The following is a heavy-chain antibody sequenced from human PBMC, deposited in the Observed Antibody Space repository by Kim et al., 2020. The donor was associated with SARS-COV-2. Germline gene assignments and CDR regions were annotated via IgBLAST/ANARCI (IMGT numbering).Heavy chain of an antibody. CDR2: ISGDGGST. Sequence: GGSLRLSCAASGFTFDDYAMHWVRQAPGKGLEWVSLISGDGGSTYYADSVKGRFTISRDNSKNSLYLQMNSLRTEDTALYYCAKDRGGSYFGDAFDIWGQGTMVTVSS. CDR1: GFTFDDYA. J-gene: IGHJ3*02. V-gene: IGHV3-43*02. D-gene: IGHD1-26*01. CDR3: AKDRGGSYFGDAFDI.